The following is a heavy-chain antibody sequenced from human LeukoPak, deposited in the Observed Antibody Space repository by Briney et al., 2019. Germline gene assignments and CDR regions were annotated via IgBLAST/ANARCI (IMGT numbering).Heavy chain of an antibody. CDR1: GFTFSSYW. CDR3: ARKFYSGPNWFDP. V-gene: IGHV3-7*01. Sequence: PGGSLRLSCAASGFTFSSYWMSWVRQAPGKGLEWAANIKQDGSEKYYVDSVKGRFTISRDNAKNSLYLQMNSLRAEDTAVYYCARKFYSGPNWFDPWGQGTLVTVSS. J-gene: IGHJ5*02. CDR2: IKQDGSEK. D-gene: IGHD2/OR15-2a*01.